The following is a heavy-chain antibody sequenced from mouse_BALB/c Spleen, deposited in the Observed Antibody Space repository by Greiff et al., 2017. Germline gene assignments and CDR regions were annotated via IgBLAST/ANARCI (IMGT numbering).Heavy chain of an antibody. D-gene: IGHD4-1*01. J-gene: IGHJ2*01. CDR2: ISNLAYSI. CDR1: GFTFSDYG. Sequence: DVHLVESGGGLVQPGGSRKLSCAASGFTFSDYGMAWVRQAPGKGPEWVAFISNLAYSIYYADTVTGRFTISRENAKNTLYLEMSSLRSEDTAMYYCARDPSGTALFDYWGQGTTLTVSS. CDR3: ARDPSGTALFDY. V-gene: IGHV5-15*02.